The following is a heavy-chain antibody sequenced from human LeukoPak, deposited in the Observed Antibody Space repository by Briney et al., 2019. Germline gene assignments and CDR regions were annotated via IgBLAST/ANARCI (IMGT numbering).Heavy chain of an antibody. J-gene: IGHJ4*02. V-gene: IGHV4-61*02. CDR1: GGSISSGSYY. CDR2: IYTSGST. Sequence: PSETLSLTCTVSGGSISSGSYYWSWIRQPAGKGLEWIGRIYTSGSTNYNPSLKSRVTISVDTSKNQFSLKLSSVTAADTAVYYCARDADDYDFWSGYSHTYFDYWGQGTLVTVSS. D-gene: IGHD3-3*01. CDR3: ARDADDYDFWSGYSHTYFDY.